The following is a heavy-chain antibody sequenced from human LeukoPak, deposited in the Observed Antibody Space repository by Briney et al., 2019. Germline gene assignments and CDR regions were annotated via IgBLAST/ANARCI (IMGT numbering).Heavy chain of an antibody. V-gene: IGHV3-48*01. J-gene: IGHJ6*03. CDR3: AKDSAFYYIDV. CDR2: ISSSSNTI. Sequence: GGSLRLSCAASGFTFSTYNMNWVRQAPGKGLEWVSYISSSSNTIYYADSVKGRFTISRDNSKNTLYLQMNSLKGDDTAVYYCAKDSAFYYIDVWGKGTTVIISS. CDR1: GFTFSTYN. D-gene: IGHD3-10*01.